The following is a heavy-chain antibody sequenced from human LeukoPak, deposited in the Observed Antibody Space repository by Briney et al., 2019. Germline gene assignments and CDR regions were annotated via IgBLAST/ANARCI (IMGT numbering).Heavy chain of an antibody. D-gene: IGHD3-10*01. J-gene: IGHJ4*02. CDR3: ASGVRGLGGGYFDY. V-gene: IGHV4-30-2*05. CDR1: GGSISSGGYY. Sequence: SETLSLTCTVSGGSISSGGYYWSWIRQPPGKGLEWIGYIYHSGSTYYNPSLKSRVTISVDTSKNQFSLKLSSVTAADTAVYYCASGVRGLGGGYFDYWGQGTLVTVSS. CDR2: IYHSGST.